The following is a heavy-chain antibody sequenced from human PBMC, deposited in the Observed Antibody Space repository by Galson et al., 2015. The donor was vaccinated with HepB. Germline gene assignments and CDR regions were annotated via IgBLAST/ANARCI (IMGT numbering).Heavy chain of an antibody. D-gene: IGHD5-12*01. Sequence: SVKVSCKASGYTFTGYYMHWVRQAPGQGLEWMGWINPNSGGTNYAQKFQGWVTMTRDTSISTAYMELSRLRSDDTAVYYCARCGYGGYKPTKRGSPKDAFDIWGQGTMVTVSS. V-gene: IGHV1-2*04. CDR3: ARCGYGGYKPTKRGSPKDAFDI. CDR2: INPNSGGT. CDR1: GYTFTGYY. J-gene: IGHJ3*02.